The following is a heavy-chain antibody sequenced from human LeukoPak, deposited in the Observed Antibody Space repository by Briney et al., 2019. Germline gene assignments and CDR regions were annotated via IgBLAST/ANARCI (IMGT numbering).Heavy chain of an antibody. CDR3: AKELTAIPPSY. J-gene: IGHJ4*02. D-gene: IGHD2-21*01. Sequence: GRSLRLSCAASGFTFSSYGMHRVRQAPGKGLEWVAVISYDGSNKYYADSVKGRFTISRDNSKNTLYLQMNSLRAEDTAVYYCAKELTAIPPSYWGQGTLVTVSS. V-gene: IGHV3-30*18. CDR1: GFTFSSYG. CDR2: ISYDGSNK.